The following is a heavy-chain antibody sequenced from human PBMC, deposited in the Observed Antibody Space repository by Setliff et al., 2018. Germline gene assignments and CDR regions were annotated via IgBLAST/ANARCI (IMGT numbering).Heavy chain of an antibody. J-gene: IGHJ3*02. D-gene: IGHD5-18*01. CDR1: GGSISSGGYY. Sequence: SLTCTVSGGSISSGGYYWSWIRQHPGKGLEWIGYIYYSGNTYYNPSLKSRVTISVDTSKNQFSLKLSSVTAADTAVYYCARVPRFTDTRNAFDIWGQGTMVT. CDR2: IYYSGNT. V-gene: IGHV4-31*03. CDR3: ARVPRFTDTRNAFDI.